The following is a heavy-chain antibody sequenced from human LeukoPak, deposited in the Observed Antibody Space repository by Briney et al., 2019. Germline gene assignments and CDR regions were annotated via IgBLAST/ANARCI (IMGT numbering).Heavy chain of an antibody. CDR1: GFTFSSYW. V-gene: IGHV3-7*01. CDR2: IKQDGSEK. CDR3: ARREYDFWSGYYMLDY. D-gene: IGHD3-3*01. Sequence: GGSPRLSCAASGFTFSSYWMSWVRQAPGKGLEWVANIKQDGSEKYYVDSVKGRFTISRDNAKNSLYLQMNSLRAEDTAVYYCARREYDFWSGYYMLDYWGQGTLVTVSS. J-gene: IGHJ4*02.